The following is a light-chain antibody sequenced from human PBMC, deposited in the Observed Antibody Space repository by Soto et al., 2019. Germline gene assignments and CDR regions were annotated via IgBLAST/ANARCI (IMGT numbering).Light chain of an antibody. CDR2: EIN. V-gene: IGLV2-8*01. CDR3: SSFAGSNNFPYV. CDR1: SSDVGKYDY. J-gene: IGLJ1*01. Sequence: QSVLTQPPSASGSPGQSVTISCTGTSSDVGKYDYVSWYQQHPGKAPKLMIYEINKRPSGVPDRFSGSKSGNTASLTVSGLQAEDEADYYCSSFAGSNNFPYVFGTGTKLTVL.